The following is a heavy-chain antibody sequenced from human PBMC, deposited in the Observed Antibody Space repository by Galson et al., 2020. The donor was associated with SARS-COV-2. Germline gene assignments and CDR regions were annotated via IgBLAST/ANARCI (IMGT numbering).Heavy chain of an antibody. CDR2: ISYDGSDK. V-gene: IGHV3-30*04. CDR1: GFTFSSYS. D-gene: IGHD3-22*01. J-gene: IGHJ6*03. CDR3: ARNYYPGYSYYYMDV. Sequence: GGSLRLSCAASGFTFSSYSMNWVRQAPGKGPEWVALISYDGSDKYYSDSMKGRFTISRDSSKNTLFLQMNSLRVEDTAVYFCARNYYPGYSYYYMDVWGKGTMVTVSS.